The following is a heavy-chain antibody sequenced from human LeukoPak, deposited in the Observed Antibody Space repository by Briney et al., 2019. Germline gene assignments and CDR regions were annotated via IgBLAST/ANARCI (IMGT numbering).Heavy chain of an antibody. J-gene: IGHJ5*02. Sequence: ASVTVSCKASGNTFTGYYMHWVRQAPGQGLEWMGWINPNSGGTNYAQKFQGRVTMTRDTSISTAYMELSRLRSDDTAVYYCARVSRELLLFDPWGQGTLVTVSS. CDR3: ARVSRELLLFDP. CDR1: GNTFTGYY. V-gene: IGHV1-2*02. CDR2: INPNSGGT. D-gene: IGHD1-26*01.